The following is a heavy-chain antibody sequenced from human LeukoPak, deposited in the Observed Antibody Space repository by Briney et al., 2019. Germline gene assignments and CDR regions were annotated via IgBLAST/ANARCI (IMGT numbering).Heavy chain of an antibody. J-gene: IGHJ4*02. CDR1: GFTFGDYA. Sequence: GGSLRLSCIGSGFTFGDYAMSWFRQAPGKGLEWVGFIRSKPYGGTTEYAASVKGRFTISRDESKSIAYLHMNSLKSEDTAVYFCTRATDYSDSSGYYYFFDSWGQGTLVTVSS. D-gene: IGHD3-22*01. V-gene: IGHV3-49*03. CDR2: IRSKPYGGTT. CDR3: TRATDYSDSSGYYYFFDS.